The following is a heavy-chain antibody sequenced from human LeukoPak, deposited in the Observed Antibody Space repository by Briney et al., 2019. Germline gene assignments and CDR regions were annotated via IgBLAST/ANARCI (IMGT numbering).Heavy chain of an antibody. CDR3: AKGDIVLMVYAQTFDY. V-gene: IGHV3-23*01. J-gene: IGHJ4*02. D-gene: IGHD2-8*01. Sequence: GGSLRLSCAASGFTFSSYWMSWVRQAPGKGLEWVSAISGSGGSTYYADSVKGRFTISRDNSKNTPYLQMNSLRAEDTAVYYCAKGDIVLMVYAQTFDYWGQGTLVTVSS. CDR2: ISGSGGST. CDR1: GFTFSSYW.